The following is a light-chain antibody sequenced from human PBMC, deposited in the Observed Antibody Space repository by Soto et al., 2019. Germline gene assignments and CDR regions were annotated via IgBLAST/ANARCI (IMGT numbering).Light chain of an antibody. J-gene: IGKJ1*01. Sequence: EIVLTQSPGTLSLSPGERATLSCRSSQSVSSSRLAWYRQKPGQAPRLLIYGASSRATGIPDRFSGSGSGTDCTLTISRLEPEDFAVYYCQQYGSSLWTLGQGTKVDI. CDR3: QQYGSSLWT. CDR2: GAS. V-gene: IGKV3-20*01. CDR1: QSVSSSR.